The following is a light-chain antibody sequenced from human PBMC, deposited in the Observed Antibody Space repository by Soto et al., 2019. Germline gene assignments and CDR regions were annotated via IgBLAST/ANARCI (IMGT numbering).Light chain of an antibody. CDR2: DVS. V-gene: IGLV2-14*01. Sequence: QSALTQPASVSGSPGHSITISCTGTSTDVGGYNYVSCYQQHPGKDPKLMIYDVSNRPSGVSNRFSGSKSGNTASLTISGLQAEDEADYYCSSYTRSSTVFGTGTKLTVL. CDR3: SSYTRSSTV. CDR1: STDVGGYNY. J-gene: IGLJ1*01.